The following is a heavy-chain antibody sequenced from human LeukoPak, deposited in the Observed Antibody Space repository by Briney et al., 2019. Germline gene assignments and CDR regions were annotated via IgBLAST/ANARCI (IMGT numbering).Heavy chain of an antibody. Sequence: GGSLRLSCAASGFTFGSYAMGWVRQAPGKGLEWVSGISGSGGSPYYTDSVKGRFTISKDNSKDTPYLQMNSLRDEDTAVYYCARDHPGSGWYVDYWGQGILVTVSS. V-gene: IGHV3-23*01. J-gene: IGHJ4*02. CDR3: ARDHPGSGWYVDY. D-gene: IGHD6-19*01. CDR2: ISGSGGSP. CDR1: GFTFGSYA.